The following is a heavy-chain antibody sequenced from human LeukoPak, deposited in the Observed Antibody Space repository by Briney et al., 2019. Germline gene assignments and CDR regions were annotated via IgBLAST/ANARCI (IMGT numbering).Heavy chain of an antibody. CDR1: GYTFTSYA. CDR2: INACNGNT. J-gene: IGHJ4*02. V-gene: IGHV1-3*01. D-gene: IGHD3-22*01. CDR3: ARDKGYYDSSGYLALDY. Sequence: GASVKVSCKASGYTFTSYAMHWVRQAPGQRLEWMGWINACNGNTKYSQKFQGRVTITRDTSASTAYMELSSLRSEDTAVYYCARDKGYYDSSGYLALDYWGQGTLVTVSS.